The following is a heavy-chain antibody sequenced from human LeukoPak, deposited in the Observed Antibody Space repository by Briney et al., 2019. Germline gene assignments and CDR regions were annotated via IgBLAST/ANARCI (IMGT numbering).Heavy chain of an antibody. D-gene: IGHD3-9*01. CDR3: AKSKDYDILTGLT. CDR2: ISGSGGST. J-gene: IGHJ5*02. CDR1: GFTFSSYA. Sequence: GGSLRLSCAASGFTFSSYAMSWVRQAPGEGLEWVSAISGSGGSTYYADSVKGRFTISRDNSKNTLYLQMNSLRAEDTAVYYCAKSKDYDILTGLTCGQGTLVTVSS. V-gene: IGHV3-23*01.